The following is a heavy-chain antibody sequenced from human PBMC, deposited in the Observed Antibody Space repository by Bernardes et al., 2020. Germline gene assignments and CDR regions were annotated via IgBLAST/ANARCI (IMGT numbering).Heavy chain of an antibody. J-gene: IGHJ5*02. CDR1: GYTFTNYG. CDR2: ISAYNGKT. Sequence: ASVKVSCKASGYTFTNYGISWVRQAPGQGLEWMGWISAYNGKTNYAQKLQGRVTKTTDTSTSTAYMELRSLRSDDTAVFYCARGGDQNWFDPWGQGTLVTVSS. CDR3: ARGGDQNWFDP. D-gene: IGHD3-16*01. V-gene: IGHV1-18*01.